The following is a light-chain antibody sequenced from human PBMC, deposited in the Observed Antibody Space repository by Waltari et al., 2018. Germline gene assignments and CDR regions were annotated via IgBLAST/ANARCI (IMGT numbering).Light chain of an antibody. J-gene: IGKJ3*01. V-gene: IGKV3-11*01. Sequence: EIVLTQSPATLSLSPGERATLSCRASQSVSSYLAWYQQKPGQAPRLPIYDASNRATGLPARFSGSGSGTDFTLTISSLEPEDFAVYYCQQRSNWPRFTFGPGTKVDIK. CDR3: QQRSNWPRFT. CDR2: DAS. CDR1: QSVSSY.